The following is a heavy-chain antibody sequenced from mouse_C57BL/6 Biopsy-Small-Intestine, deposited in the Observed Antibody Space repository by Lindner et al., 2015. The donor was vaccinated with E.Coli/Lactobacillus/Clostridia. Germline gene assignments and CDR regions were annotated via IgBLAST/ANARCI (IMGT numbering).Heavy chain of an antibody. CDR2: IYPNGGST. J-gene: IGHJ3*01. V-gene: IGHV1-55*01. D-gene: IGHD2-4*01. CDR1: GYTFTSYW. CDR3: ARFYYDYGGGSY. Sequence: VQLQESGAELVKPGASVKMSCKASGYTFTSYWITWVKQRPGQGLEWIGDIYPNGGSTNYNEKFKNKATLTVDTSSSTTFMQLSSLTSEDSAVYYCARFYYDYGGGSYWGQGTLVTVSA.